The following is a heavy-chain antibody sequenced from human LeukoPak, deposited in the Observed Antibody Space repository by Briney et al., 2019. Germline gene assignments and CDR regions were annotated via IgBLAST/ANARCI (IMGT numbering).Heavy chain of an antibody. V-gene: IGHV3-23*01. CDR2: ISGSGGST. CDR3: AKDLFQSRDYGPPFDY. Sequence: GGSLRLSCAASGFTFSSYAMSWVRQAPGKGLEWVSAISGSGGSTYYADSVKGRFTISRDNSKNTLYLQMNSLRAEDTAVYYCAKDLFQSRDYGPPFDYWGQGTLVTVSS. J-gene: IGHJ4*02. D-gene: IGHD4-17*01. CDR1: GFTFSSYA.